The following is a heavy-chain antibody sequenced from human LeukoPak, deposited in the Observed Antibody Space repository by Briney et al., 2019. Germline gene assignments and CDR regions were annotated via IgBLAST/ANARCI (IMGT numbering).Heavy chain of an antibody. D-gene: IGHD1-1*01. V-gene: IGHV3-11*03. CDR1: GFTFSDYY. CDR2: ISSSSSYT. CDR3: ARKLGNNWNDVVSNWFDP. Sequence: GGSLRLSCAASGFTFSDYYMSWICQAPGKGLEWVSYISSSSSYTNYADSVKGRFTISRDNAKNSLYLQMNSLRAEDTAVYYCARKLGNNWNDVVSNWFDPWGQGTLVTVSS. J-gene: IGHJ5*02.